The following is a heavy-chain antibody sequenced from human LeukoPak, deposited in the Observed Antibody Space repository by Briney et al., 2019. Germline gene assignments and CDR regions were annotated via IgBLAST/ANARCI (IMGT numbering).Heavy chain of an antibody. J-gene: IGHJ4*02. V-gene: IGHV4-38-2*02. D-gene: IGHD3-10*01. Sequence: SETLSLTCSVSGYSISSGYYWGWIRQPPGKGLEWIGRIYHSGSTYYNPSLKSRVTISVDTSKKQFSMKLSSVTAAGTAVYYCARDKYYYGSGGPTTIDYWGQGTLVTVSS. CDR2: IYHSGST. CDR1: GYSISSGYY. CDR3: ARDKYYYGSGGPTTIDY.